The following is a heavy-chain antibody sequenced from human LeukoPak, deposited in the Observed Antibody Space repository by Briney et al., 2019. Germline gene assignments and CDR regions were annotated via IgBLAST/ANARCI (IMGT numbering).Heavy chain of an antibody. J-gene: IGHJ4*02. CDR1: GFTFDDYG. CDR3: ARALHDILTGYYPNYFDY. V-gene: IGHV3-20*04. CDR2: VKWNGGST. D-gene: IGHD3-9*01. Sequence: PGGSLRLSCAASGFTFDDYGMGWVRQAPGKGLEWVSGVKWNGGSTGYADSVKGRFTISRDNAKNSLYLQMNSLRAEDTALYYCARALHDILTGYYPNYFDYWGQGTLVTVSS.